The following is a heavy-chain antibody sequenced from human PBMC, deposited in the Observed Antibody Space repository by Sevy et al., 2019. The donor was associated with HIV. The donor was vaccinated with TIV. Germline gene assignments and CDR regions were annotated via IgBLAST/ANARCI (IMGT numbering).Heavy chain of an antibody. Sequence: GGSLRLSCAASGFTFSSYAMSWVRQAPGKGLEWVSAISGSGGSTYYADSVKGRFTISRDNSKNTLYLQMNSLRAEDTAVYYCAKMRNMDYSLTYYYDSSGYYGAFDIWGQGTMVTVSS. V-gene: IGHV3-23*01. CDR2: ISGSGGST. D-gene: IGHD3-22*01. J-gene: IGHJ3*02. CDR1: GFTFSSYA. CDR3: AKMRNMDYSLTYYYDSSGYYGAFDI.